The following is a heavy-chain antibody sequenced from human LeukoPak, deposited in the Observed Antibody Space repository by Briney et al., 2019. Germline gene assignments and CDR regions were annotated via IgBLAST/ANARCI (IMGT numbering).Heavy chain of an antibody. CDR2: ITSDGSTT. CDR3: ARGNSHAFDI. CDR1: GFTFSSYW. Sequence: TGGSLRLSCAASGFTFSSYWMHWVRQAPGKGLVWVSRITSDGSTTSYADSVKGRFTISRDNAKSTLYLQMNSLRVEDTAVYYCARGNSHAFDIWGQGTMVTVSS. V-gene: IGHV3-74*01. D-gene: IGHD3-10*01. J-gene: IGHJ3*02.